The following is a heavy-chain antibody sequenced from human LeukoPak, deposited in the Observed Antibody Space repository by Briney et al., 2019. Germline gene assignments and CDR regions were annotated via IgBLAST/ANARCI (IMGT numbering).Heavy chain of an antibody. D-gene: IGHD6-19*01. J-gene: IGHJ4*02. CDR1: GFTFSSYE. Sequence: GGSLRLSCAASGFTFSSYEMNWVRQAPGKGLEWVSYISSSSSTIYYADSVKGRFTISRDNAKNSLYLQMNSLRAEDTAVYYCARAGYSSGWYLFDYWGQGTLVTVSS. V-gene: IGHV3-48*01. CDR3: ARAGYSSGWYLFDY. CDR2: ISSSSSTI.